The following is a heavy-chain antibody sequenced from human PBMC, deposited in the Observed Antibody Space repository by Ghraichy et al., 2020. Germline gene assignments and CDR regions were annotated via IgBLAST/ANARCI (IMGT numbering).Heavy chain of an antibody. D-gene: IGHD5-12*01. Sequence: LSCTVSGGSISSYYWSWIRQPAGKGLEWIGRIYTSGSSNYNPSLKSRVTMSLDTSKNQFSLNLTSVTAADTAVYYCARDEVATRQFDYWGQGTLVTVSS. J-gene: IGHJ4*02. V-gene: IGHV4-4*07. CDR3: ARDEVATRQFDY. CDR1: GGSISSYY. CDR2: IYTSGSS.